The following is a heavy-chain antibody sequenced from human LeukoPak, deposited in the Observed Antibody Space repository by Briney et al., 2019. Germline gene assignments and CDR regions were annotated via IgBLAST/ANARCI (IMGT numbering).Heavy chain of an antibody. J-gene: IGHJ6*03. CDR3: ARDGVSSTSFHYYYYYMDV. Sequence: GGSLRLSCAASGFTFSNYWMNWVRQAPGKGLEWVANIKQDGSEKNYVDSVKGRLTISRDNAKNSLYLQMNSLRAEDTAVYYCARDGVSSTSFHYYYYYMDVWGKGTTVTVSS. D-gene: IGHD2-2*01. V-gene: IGHV3-7*01. CDR1: GFTFSNYW. CDR2: IKQDGSEK.